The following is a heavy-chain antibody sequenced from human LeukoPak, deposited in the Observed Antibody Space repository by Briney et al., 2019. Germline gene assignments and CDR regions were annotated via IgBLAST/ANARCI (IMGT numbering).Heavy chain of an antibody. CDR3: AKDHGHDGSGSYLHY. D-gene: IGHD3-10*01. J-gene: IGHJ4*02. CDR1: GFTFSTYA. CDR2: ISYDGSNK. V-gene: IGHV3-30*18. Sequence: GGSLRLSCAASGFTFSTYAMHWVRQAPGKGLEWVAVISYDGSNKYYADSVKGRFTISRDNSKNTLYLQMNSLRAEDTAVYYCAKDHGHDGSGSYLHYWGQGTLVTVSS.